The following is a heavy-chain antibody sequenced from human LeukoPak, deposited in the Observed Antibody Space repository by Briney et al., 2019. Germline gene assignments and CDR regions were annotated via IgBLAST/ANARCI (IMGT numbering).Heavy chain of an antibody. V-gene: IGHV3-9*01. D-gene: IGHD3-3*01. CDR3: AKDNDDLRNFDY. CDR1: GFTFDDYA. Sequence: QPGRSLRLSCAASGFTFDDYAMPWVRQAPGKGLEWVSGISWNSGSIGYADSVKGRFTISRDNAKNSLYLQMNSLRAEDTALYYCAKDNDDLRNFDYWGQGTLVTVSS. J-gene: IGHJ4*02. CDR2: ISWNSGSI.